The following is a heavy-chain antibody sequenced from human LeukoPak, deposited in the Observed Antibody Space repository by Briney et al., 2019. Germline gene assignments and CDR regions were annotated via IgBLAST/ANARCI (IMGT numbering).Heavy chain of an antibody. CDR1: GYTFTNYD. D-gene: IGHD6-19*01. Sequence: ASVKVSCKASGYTFTNYDIYWVRQATGQGLEWVGWMSPNTGDTGYAQKFQGRLSITRDTSITTAYMELSSLRSDDTAVYYCARWDNSGWFFIDYWGQGTLITVSS. V-gene: IGHV1-8*01. CDR3: ARWDNSGWFFIDY. J-gene: IGHJ4*02. CDR2: MSPNTGDT.